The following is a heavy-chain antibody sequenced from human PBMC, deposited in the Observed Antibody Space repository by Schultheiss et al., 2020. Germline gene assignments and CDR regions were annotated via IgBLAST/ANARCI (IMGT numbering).Heavy chain of an antibody. CDR3: AKGATVESRLDY. CDR1: GFTFSSYG. J-gene: IGHJ4*02. D-gene: IGHD4-11*01. V-gene: IGHV3-21*04. Sequence: GESLKISCAASGFTFSSYGMHWVRQAPGKGLEWVSSISSSSSYIYYADSVKGRFTISRDNSKNTLYLEMSSLRADDMAVYYCAKGATVESRLDYWGQGTLGTVSS. CDR2: ISSSSSYI.